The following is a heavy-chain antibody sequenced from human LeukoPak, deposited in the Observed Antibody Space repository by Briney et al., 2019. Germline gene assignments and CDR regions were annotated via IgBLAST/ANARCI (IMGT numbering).Heavy chain of an antibody. J-gene: IGHJ4*02. CDR3: TTEVVVPAAIMGSLEV. V-gene: IGHV3-15*01. D-gene: IGHD2-2*01. Sequence: GGSLRLSCAASGFTFSNAWMSWVRQAPGKGLEWVGRIKSKTDGGTTDYAAPVKGRFTISRDDSKNTLYLQMNSLKTEDTAVYYCTTEVVVPAAIMGSLEVRGQGTLVTVSS. CDR1: GFTFSNAW. CDR2: IKSKTDGGTT.